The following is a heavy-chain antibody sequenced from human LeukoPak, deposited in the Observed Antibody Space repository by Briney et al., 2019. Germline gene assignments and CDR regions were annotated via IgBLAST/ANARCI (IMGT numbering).Heavy chain of an antibody. Sequence: HAGGSLRLSCAASGFTVSSNYMSWVRQAPGMGLEWVSVIYSGGSTYYADSVKGRFTISRDNSKNTLYLQMNSLRAEDTAVYYCAREPMTTVATDYWGQGTLVTVSS. D-gene: IGHD4-11*01. CDR2: IYSGGST. CDR1: GFTVSSNY. V-gene: IGHV3-66*01. CDR3: AREPMTTVATDY. J-gene: IGHJ4*02.